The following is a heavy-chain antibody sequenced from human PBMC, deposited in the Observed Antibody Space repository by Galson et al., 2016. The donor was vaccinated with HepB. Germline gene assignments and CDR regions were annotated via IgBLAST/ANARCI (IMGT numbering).Heavy chain of an antibody. D-gene: IGHD6-19*01. Sequence: SLRLSCAASGITFSDSYMTWIRQAPGKGLEWPSYISSSGSTIYYADSVKGRFTISRDNAKSSLYLQMNSLRAVDTAVYYCASWSLHTSSNGWSDAFDIWGQGTLVTVSS. CDR2: ISSSGSTI. V-gene: IGHV3-11*01. CDR3: ASWSLHTSSNGWSDAFDI. CDR1: GITFSDSY. J-gene: IGHJ3*02.